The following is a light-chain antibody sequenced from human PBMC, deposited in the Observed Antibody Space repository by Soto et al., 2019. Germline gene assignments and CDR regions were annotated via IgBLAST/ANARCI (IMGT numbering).Light chain of an antibody. CDR2: WAS. Sequence: DSVMTQSPDSLAVSMGERATINCKSSQSVLYSSNNKNYLAWYQQKPGQPPKLLIYWASTRESGVPDRFSGSGSGTDFTLTISSLQAEDVAVYYCQQYYNPPRTFGQGTKVDIK. V-gene: IGKV4-1*01. CDR3: QQYYNPPRT. CDR1: QSVLYSSNNKNY. J-gene: IGKJ1*01.